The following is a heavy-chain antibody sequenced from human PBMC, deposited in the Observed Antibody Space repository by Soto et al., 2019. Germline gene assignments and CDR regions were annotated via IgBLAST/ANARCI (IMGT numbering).Heavy chain of an antibody. V-gene: IGHV4-59*01. D-gene: IGHD4-17*01. CDR3: ARGGSIMDYGVFDY. CDR1: GGSISSYY. Sequence: SETLSLTCTVSGGSISSYYWSWIRQPPGKGLEWIGYIYYSGSTNYNPSLKSRVTISVDTSKNQFSLKLSSVTAADTAVYYCARGGSIMDYGVFDYWGQGTLVTVSS. J-gene: IGHJ4*02. CDR2: IYYSGST.